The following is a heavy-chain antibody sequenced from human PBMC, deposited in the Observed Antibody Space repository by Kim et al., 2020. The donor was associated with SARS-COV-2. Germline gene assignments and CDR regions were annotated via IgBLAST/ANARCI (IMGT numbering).Heavy chain of an antibody. J-gene: IGHJ6*02. D-gene: IGHD3-22*01. V-gene: IGHV3-66*01. CDR2: IYSGGST. CDR1: GFTVSSNY. CDR3: ARDSYYDSSGYFYYGMDV. Sequence: GGSLRLSCAASGFTVSSNYMSWVRQAPGKGLEWVSVIYSGGSTYYADSVKGRFTISRDNSKNTLYLQMNSLRAEDTAVYYCARDSYYDSSGYFYYGMDVWGQGTTVTVSS.